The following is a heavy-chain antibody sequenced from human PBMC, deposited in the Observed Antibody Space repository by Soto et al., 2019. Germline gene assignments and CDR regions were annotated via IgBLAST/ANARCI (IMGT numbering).Heavy chain of an antibody. J-gene: IGHJ5*02. D-gene: IGHD2-15*01. V-gene: IGHV1-2*02. CDR2: INPNTGGT. Sequence: QIELVQSGAEVTKSGASVKVSCKTSGYTFAGFYVHWVRQVPGQGLEWMGWINPNTGGTHYAVKFQDRVTMTRDTSIRTAYMELARLRSDDTATYYCARDGNYYTSGEGHWFDPWGQGTLITVSP. CDR3: ARDGNYYTSGEGHWFDP. CDR1: GYTFAGFY.